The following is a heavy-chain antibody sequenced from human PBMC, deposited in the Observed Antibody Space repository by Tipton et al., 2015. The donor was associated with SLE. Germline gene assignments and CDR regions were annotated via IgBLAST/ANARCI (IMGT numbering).Heavy chain of an antibody. CDR1: GGSISSYF. V-gene: IGHV4-59*01. Sequence: GLVKPSETLSLTCTVSGGSISSYFWTWIRQPPGKGPEWIGHIFYTGSTRYNPSLKSRVTISVDTSKSQIFLKMSSVTAADTAVYYCATQGYYDSSFDYWGQGTLVTVSS. J-gene: IGHJ4*02. CDR2: IFYTGST. CDR3: ATQGYYDSSFDY. D-gene: IGHD3-16*01.